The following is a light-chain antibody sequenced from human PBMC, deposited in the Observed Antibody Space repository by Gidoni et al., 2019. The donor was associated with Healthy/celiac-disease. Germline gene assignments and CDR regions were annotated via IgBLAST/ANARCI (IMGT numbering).Light chain of an antibody. CDR3: QQSYSTPWT. CDR1: QSISSY. V-gene: IGKV1-39*01. J-gene: IGKJ1*01. Sequence: DIQMTQSPSSLSASVGDRVTITCRASQSISSYLNWYPQKPGKAPKLLIYAASSLQSGVPSRFSGSGSGTDFTLTISSLQPEDFATYYCQQSYSTPWTCGQXTKVEIK. CDR2: AAS.